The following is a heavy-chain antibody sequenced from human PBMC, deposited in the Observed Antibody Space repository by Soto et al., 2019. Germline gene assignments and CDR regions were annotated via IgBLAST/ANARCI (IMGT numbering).Heavy chain of an antibody. Sequence: GGSLRLSCAASGSTFSSYSMNWVRQAPGKGLEWVSSISSSSSYIYYADSVKGRFTISRDNAKNSLYLQMNSLRAEDTAVYYCARDPTAYDFWSGYYSSTYYYGMDVWGQGTTVTVSS. CDR1: GSTFSSYS. V-gene: IGHV3-21*01. CDR2: ISSSSSYI. CDR3: ARDPTAYDFWSGYYSSTYYYGMDV. D-gene: IGHD3-3*01. J-gene: IGHJ6*02.